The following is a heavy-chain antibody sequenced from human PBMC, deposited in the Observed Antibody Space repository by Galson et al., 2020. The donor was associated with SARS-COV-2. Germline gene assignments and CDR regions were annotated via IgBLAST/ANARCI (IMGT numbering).Heavy chain of an antibody. Sequence: SETLSLTCLVSAGSIRSSSYYWGWLRQPPGKGLEWIGSIYYRGSTYYNPSLTSRVTISVDTSKNQFSLTLSSVTAADTAVYYCARGGDTMVGVVITMYYDYMDVWGKGTTVTVSS. CDR1: AGSIRSSSYY. CDR3: ARGGDTMVGVVITMYYDYMDV. CDR2: IYYRGST. D-gene: IGHD3-3*01. V-gene: IGHV4-39*01. J-gene: IGHJ6*03.